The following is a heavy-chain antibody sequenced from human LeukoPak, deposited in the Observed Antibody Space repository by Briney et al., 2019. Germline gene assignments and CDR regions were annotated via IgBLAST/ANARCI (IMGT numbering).Heavy chain of an antibody. CDR1: GGSISSGGYY. V-gene: IGHV4-31*03. CDR3: AREDTAMVDY. Sequence: SETLSLTCTVSGGSISSGGYYWSWIRQHPGKGLEWIGYIYYSGSTYYNPSLKSRVTISVDTSKNQFSLKLSSVTAADTTVYYCAREDTAMVDYWGQGTLVTVSS. CDR2: IYYSGST. D-gene: IGHD5-18*01. J-gene: IGHJ4*02.